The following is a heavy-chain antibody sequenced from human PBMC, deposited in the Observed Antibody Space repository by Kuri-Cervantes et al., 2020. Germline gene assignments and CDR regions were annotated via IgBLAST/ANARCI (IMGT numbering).Heavy chain of an antibody. Sequence: GSLRLSCTVSGGSISSYYWSWIRQPPGKGLEWIGYIYYSGSTNYNPSLKSRVTISVDTSKNQFSLKLGSMTAADTAVYYCARGGLRQRYSSRGWFDPWGQGTLVTVSS. CDR1: GGSISSYY. V-gene: IGHV4-59*12. D-gene: IGHD6-13*01. CDR2: IYYSGST. J-gene: IGHJ5*02. CDR3: ARGGLRQRYSSRGWFDP.